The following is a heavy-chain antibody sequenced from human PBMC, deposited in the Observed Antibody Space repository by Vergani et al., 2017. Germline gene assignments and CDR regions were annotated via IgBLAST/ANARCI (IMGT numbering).Heavy chain of an antibody. CDR3: AKVGGSS. CDR1: GFNFDDYT. CDR2: ISWDGGST. V-gene: IGHV3-43*01. J-gene: IGHJ5*02. D-gene: IGHD1-26*01. Sequence: DVQLVESGGVVVKPGGSLRLSCAASGFNFDDYTMNWVRQAPGQGLEWVSLISWDGGSTYYADSVKGRFTISRDNSQNSLYLQMNSLRTEDTALYYCAKVGGSSWGQGTLVTGSS.